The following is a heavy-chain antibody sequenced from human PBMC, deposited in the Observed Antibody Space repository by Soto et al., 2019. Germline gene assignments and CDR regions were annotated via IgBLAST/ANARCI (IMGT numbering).Heavy chain of an antibody. CDR3: AAAYSHTGYCSAGSCYSDY. CDR2: ISGSGVST. D-gene: IGHD2-15*01. V-gene: IGHV3-23*01. Sequence: EVQLLESGGTLGQPGGSLRLSCVASGFTFSSYAMSWVRQAPGKGLEWVSGISGSGVSTYYADSVRGRFTISRDYSKNTLYLQMNSLIAEDTAVYFCAAAYSHTGYCSAGSCYSDYWGQGTLVTVSS. J-gene: IGHJ4*02. CDR1: GFTFSSYA.